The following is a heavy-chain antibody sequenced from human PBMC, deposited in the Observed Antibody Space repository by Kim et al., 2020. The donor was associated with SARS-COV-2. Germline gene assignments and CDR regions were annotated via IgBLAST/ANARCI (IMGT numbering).Heavy chain of an antibody. Sequence: GGSLRLSCAASGFTFSSYAMHWVRQAPGKGLEWVAVISYDGSNKYYVDSVKGRFTISRDNSKNTLYLQMNSLRAEDTAVYYCARDGNYYDSSGYYFDYWGQGTLVTVSS. V-gene: IGHV3-30*04. D-gene: IGHD3-22*01. CDR3: ARDGNYYDSSGYYFDY. CDR2: ISYDGSNK. CDR1: GFTFSSYA. J-gene: IGHJ4*02.